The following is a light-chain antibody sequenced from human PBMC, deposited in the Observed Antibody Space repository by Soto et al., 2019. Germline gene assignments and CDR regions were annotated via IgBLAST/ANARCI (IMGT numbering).Light chain of an antibody. CDR2: ANN. Sequence: QSVLTQPPSASVTPGQRVTISCSGSGSNVGTSYVYWYQQLPGTAPKLLIYANNQRPSGVPDRFSGSKSGTSASLAISGLRSEDEADYYCAAWDDSLSGRVFGGGTKLTVL. CDR1: GSNVGTSY. CDR3: AAWDDSLSGRV. J-gene: IGLJ3*02. V-gene: IGLV1-47*01.